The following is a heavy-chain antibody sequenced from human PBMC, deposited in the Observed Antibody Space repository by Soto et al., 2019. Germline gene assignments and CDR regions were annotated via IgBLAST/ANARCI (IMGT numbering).Heavy chain of an antibody. D-gene: IGHD1-26*01. V-gene: IGHV1-2*04. CDR1: GYTFTSYY. CDR3: ARASLSVGPYGLDP. CDR2: INPNSGGT. Sequence: ASVKVSCKASGYTFTSYYMHWVRQAPGQGLEWMGWINPNSGGTNYAQKFQGWVTMTRDTSISTAYMELSRLRSDDTAVYYCARASLSVGPYGLDPWGQGTLVTVSS. J-gene: IGHJ5*02.